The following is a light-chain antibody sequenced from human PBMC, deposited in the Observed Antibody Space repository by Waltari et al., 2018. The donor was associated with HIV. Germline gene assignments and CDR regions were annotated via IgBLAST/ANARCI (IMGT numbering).Light chain of an antibody. Sequence: QSALTQPPSASGSLGQSVTISCSGTRTDVGHYNYVSWYQQHPGKAPKLIIYEVNKRPSGVPDRFSGPKSGNTASLTVSGLQAEDEGDYYCSSYSGINDVGVFGGGTKLTVL. J-gene: IGLJ3*02. CDR3: SSYSGINDVGV. CDR2: EVN. CDR1: RTDVGHYNY. V-gene: IGLV2-8*01.